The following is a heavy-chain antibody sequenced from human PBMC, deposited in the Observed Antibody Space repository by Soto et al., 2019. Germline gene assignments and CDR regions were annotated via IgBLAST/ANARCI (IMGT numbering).Heavy chain of an antibody. CDR2: IYYSGNT. V-gene: IGHV4-31*03. CDR1: GGSISSGSYY. D-gene: IGHD6-6*01. CDR3: ARVRTIAARHFDH. Sequence: QVQLQESGPGLVKPSQTLSLTCTVSGGSISSGSYYWSWIRQHPGKGLEWIGYIYYSGNTYYNPSLKSRVSISVDTSKNQFSLKVRSVTAADTAAYFCARVRTIAARHFDHWGQGTLVTVSS. J-gene: IGHJ4*02.